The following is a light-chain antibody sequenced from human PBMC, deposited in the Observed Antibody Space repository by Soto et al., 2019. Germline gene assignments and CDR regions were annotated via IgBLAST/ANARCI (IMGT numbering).Light chain of an antibody. CDR2: GAS. CDR1: QSVSSN. Sequence: EIVMTQSPATLSVSPGERATLSCRASQSVSSNLAWYQHKPGQAPRLLIYGASSRATGIPDRFSGSGSGTDFTLTISRLEPEDFAVYYCQHYGGSWTFGQGTKVDI. J-gene: IGKJ1*01. CDR3: QHYGGSWT. V-gene: IGKV3-20*01.